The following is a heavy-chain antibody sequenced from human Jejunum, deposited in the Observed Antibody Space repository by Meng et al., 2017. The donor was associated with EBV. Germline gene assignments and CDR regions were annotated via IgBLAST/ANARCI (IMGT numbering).Heavy chain of an antibody. D-gene: IGHD1-26*01. CDR3: ARQGPSGRTFDY. CDR1: GGSISSSSYY. Sequence: LQVEESGPGLVKPSETLSLTCTVSGGSISSSSYYWGWIRQPPGKGLEWIGTYYNSGSTYYNPSLKSRVTISVDTSKNQFSLKLISVTAADTAAYYCARQGPSGRTFDYWGQGTLVTVSS. CDR2: YYNSGST. J-gene: IGHJ4*02. V-gene: IGHV4-39*01.